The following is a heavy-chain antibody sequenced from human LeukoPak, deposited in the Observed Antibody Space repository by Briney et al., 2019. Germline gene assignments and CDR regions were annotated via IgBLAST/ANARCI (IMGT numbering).Heavy chain of an antibody. D-gene: IGHD1-26*01. CDR3: ARSAAGIVGAADY. Sequence: PSETLSLTCTVSGGSINSYYWSWIRQPPGKGLEWIGYIYYSGSTNYNPSLKSRVTISVDTSKNQFSLKLSSVTAADTAVYYCARSAAGIVGAADYWGQGTLVTVSS. CDR1: GGSINSYY. V-gene: IGHV4-59*01. CDR2: IYYSGST. J-gene: IGHJ4*02.